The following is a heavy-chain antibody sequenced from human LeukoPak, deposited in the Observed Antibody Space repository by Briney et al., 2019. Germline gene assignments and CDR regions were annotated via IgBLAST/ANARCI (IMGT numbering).Heavy chain of an antibody. CDR3: ARRRGSGWYYFDY. Sequence: PSETLSLTCTVSGGSISSSSHYWGWIRQPPGKGLEWIGSIYYTGNTYYNPSLKSRVTISVDTSKNQFSLKLSSVTAADTAVYYCARRRGSGWYYFDYWGQGTLVTVSS. J-gene: IGHJ4*02. D-gene: IGHD6-19*01. CDR2: IYYTGNT. CDR1: GGSISSSSHY. V-gene: IGHV4-39*01.